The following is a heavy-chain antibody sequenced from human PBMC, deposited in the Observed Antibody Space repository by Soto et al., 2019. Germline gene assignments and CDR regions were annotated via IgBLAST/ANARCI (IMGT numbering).Heavy chain of an antibody. CDR2: IYYSGST. D-gene: IGHD4-17*01. CDR1: GGSISSGDYY. V-gene: IGHV4-30-4*01. Sequence: SETLSLTCTVSGGSISSGDYYWSWIRQPPGKGLEWIGYIYYSGSTYYNPPLKSRVTISVDTSKNQFSLKLSSVTAADTAVYYCARRDYWNWFDPWGQGTLVTVSS. J-gene: IGHJ5*02. CDR3: ARRDYWNWFDP.